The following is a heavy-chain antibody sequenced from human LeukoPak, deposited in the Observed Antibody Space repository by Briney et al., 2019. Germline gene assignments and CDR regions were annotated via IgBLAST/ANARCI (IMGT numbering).Heavy chain of an antibody. CDR1: GGSISSYY. CDR3: AREVRLGELSYDAFDI. J-gene: IGHJ3*02. V-gene: IGHV4-4*07. CDR2: IYTSGST. Sequence: SETLSLTCTVSGGSISSYYWSWIRQPAGKGLEWIGRIYTSGSTNYNPSLRSRVTMSVDTSKNQFSLKLSSVTAADTAVYYCAREVRLGELSYDAFDIWGQGTMVTVSS. D-gene: IGHD3-16*02.